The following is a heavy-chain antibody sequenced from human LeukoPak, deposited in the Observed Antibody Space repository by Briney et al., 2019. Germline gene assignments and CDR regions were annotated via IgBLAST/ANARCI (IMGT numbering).Heavy chain of an antibody. J-gene: IGHJ4*02. V-gene: IGHV1-69*04. CDR2: IIPIFGVT. D-gene: IGHD3-3*01. CDR1: GGTFSSSA. Sequence: GASVKVSCKTSGGTFSSSAISWVRQAPGQGLEWIGRIIPIFGVTNYAQNFQGRVTITADKSTSTAYMELRSLRSDDTAVYYCARDLSITIFGVVIVYFDYWGQGTLVIVSS. CDR3: ARDLSITIFGVVIVYFDY.